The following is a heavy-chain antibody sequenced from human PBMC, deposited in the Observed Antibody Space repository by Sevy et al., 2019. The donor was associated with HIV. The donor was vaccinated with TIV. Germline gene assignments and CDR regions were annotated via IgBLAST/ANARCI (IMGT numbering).Heavy chain of an antibody. D-gene: IGHD3-10*01. CDR3: ARVGSVDYYYGMDV. CDR1: GGTFSSYA. Sequence: ASVNVSCKASGGTFSSYAISWVRQAPGQGLEWMGGIIPIFGTANYAQKFQGRVTITADESTSTAYMELSSLRSEDTAVYYCARVGSVDYYYGMDVWGQGTTVTVSS. V-gene: IGHV1-69*13. CDR2: IIPIFGTA. J-gene: IGHJ6*02.